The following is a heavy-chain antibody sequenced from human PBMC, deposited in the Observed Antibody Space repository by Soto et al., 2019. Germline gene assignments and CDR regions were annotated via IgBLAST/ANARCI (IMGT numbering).Heavy chain of an antibody. D-gene: IGHD2-15*01. Sequence: QVQLVESGGGVVQPGRSLRLSCAASGFTFRSYAMHWVRQAPGKGLECVAVTAYDGSNKFYRDYVKGRFTISRDNSKNTLYLQINNLKYEDTAVYYCARGDREDIAVVIGARPGEYGVDVWGQGTTVTVSS. V-gene: IGHV3-30-3*01. CDR2: TAYDGSNK. J-gene: IGHJ6*02. CDR1: GFTFRSYA. CDR3: ARGDREDIAVVIGARPGEYGVDV.